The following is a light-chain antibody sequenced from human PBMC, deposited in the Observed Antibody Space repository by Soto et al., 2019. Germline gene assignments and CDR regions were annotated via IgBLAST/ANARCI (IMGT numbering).Light chain of an antibody. CDR3: GTWDSSLSAGV. Sequence: QSALTQPPSVSATPGQTVTISCSGSNSYIGNNYVSWYQQLPGTAPKLLIYDNNKRPSEIPDRFSGSKSGTSATLGITGLQTGDEADYYCGTWDSSLSAGVFGTGTKVT. CDR2: DNN. J-gene: IGLJ1*01. V-gene: IGLV1-51*01. CDR1: NSYIGNNY.